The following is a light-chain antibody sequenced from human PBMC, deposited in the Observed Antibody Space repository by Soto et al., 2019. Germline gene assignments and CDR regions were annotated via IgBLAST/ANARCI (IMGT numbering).Light chain of an antibody. CDR1: QSVTSSY. Sequence: EIVLTQSPGTLSLSPGERATLSCRASQSVTSSYLAWYQQKPGQAPRLLIYGASSRATGIPDRFSGNGSGTDFTLTISGLEPEDFAVYYCQQFGNSPWTFGQGTKVEIK. V-gene: IGKV3-20*01. CDR3: QQFGNSPWT. J-gene: IGKJ1*01. CDR2: GAS.